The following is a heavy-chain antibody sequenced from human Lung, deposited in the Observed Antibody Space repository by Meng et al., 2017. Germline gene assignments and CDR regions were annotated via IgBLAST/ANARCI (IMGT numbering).Heavy chain of an antibody. CDR3: ARGPTTMAHDFDY. CDR2: INHSGST. CDR1: GGSFSDYY. J-gene: IGHJ4*02. Sequence: VQQQQWGAGLLKPWATLSLPCVVSGGSFSDYYWSWIRQPPGKGLEWIGEINHSGSTNYNPSLESRATISVDTSQNNHSLKLSSVTAADSAVYYCARGPTTMAHDFDYWGQGTLVTVSS. D-gene: IGHD4-11*01. V-gene: IGHV4-34*01.